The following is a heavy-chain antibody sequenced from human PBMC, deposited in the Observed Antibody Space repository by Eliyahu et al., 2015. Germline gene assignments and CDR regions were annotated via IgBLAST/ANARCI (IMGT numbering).Heavy chain of an antibody. CDR2: IYWNDDK. D-gene: IGHD6-13*01. V-gene: IGHV2-5*01. Sequence: QITLXXSGPTLVKPTQXLTLTCTFSGFXLSTXGVTVGWIRQPPGKALEWLALIYWNDDKRYSPXLKSRLTITKXTSKNQVVLTMTNVDPVDTATYYCAHNSIAAAGTGWFDPWGQGTLVTVSS. CDR1: GFXLSTXGVT. J-gene: IGHJ5*02. CDR3: AHNSIAAAGTGWFDP.